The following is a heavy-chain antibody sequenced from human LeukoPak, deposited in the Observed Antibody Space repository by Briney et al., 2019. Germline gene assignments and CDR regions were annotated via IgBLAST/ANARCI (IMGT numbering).Heavy chain of an antibody. D-gene: IGHD2-15*01. CDR3: AKDFSCSGGSCYSAEYFQH. Sequence: PGGSLRLSCAASGFTFSSYAMGWVRQAPGKGLEWVSAISGSGGSTYYADSVKGRFTISRDNSKNTLYLQMNSLRAEDTAVYYCAKDFSCSGGSCYSAEYFQHWGQGTLVTVSS. J-gene: IGHJ1*01. CDR1: GFTFSSYA. V-gene: IGHV3-23*01. CDR2: ISGSGGST.